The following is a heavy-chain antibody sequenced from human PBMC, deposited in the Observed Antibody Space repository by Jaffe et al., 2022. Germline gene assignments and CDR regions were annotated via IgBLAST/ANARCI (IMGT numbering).Heavy chain of an antibody. D-gene: IGHD3-16*02. Sequence: QVQLQQWGAGLLKPSETLSLTCAVYGGSFSGYYWSWIRQPPGKGLEWIGEINHSGSTNYNPSLKSRVTISVDTSKNQFSLKLSSVTAADTAVYYCARGDYDYIWGSYRRGWFDYWGQGTLVTVSS. CDR3: ARGDYDYIWGSYRRGWFDY. J-gene: IGHJ4*02. CDR1: GGSFSGYY. V-gene: IGHV4-34*01. CDR2: INHSGST.